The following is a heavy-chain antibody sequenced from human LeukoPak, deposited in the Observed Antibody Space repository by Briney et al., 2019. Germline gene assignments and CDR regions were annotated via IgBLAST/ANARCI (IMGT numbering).Heavy chain of an antibody. D-gene: IGHD3-22*01. CDR1: GYTFTSYG. V-gene: IGHV1-18*01. J-gene: IGHJ4*02. CDR3: ARDTQPAMIVVNMGGY. Sequence: ASVKVSCKASGYTFTSYGISWVRQAPGQGLEWMGWISAYNGNTNYARKLQGRVTMTTDTSTGTAYMELRSLRSDDTAVYYCARDTQPAMIVVNMGGYWGQGTLVTVSS. CDR2: ISAYNGNT.